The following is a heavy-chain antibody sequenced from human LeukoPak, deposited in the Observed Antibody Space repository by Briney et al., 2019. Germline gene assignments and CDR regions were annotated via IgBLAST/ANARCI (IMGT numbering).Heavy chain of an antibody. J-gene: IGHJ4*02. Sequence: SLRLPCAASGFTFDDHAMHWVRQAPGKGLEWVSGMSWNSGSIGYGDSVKGGFNISRDNAKNSLYMQMNSLRPEDTALYYCAKDTGLWFGELFSYCDYWGQGTLVTVSS. CDR2: MSWNSGSI. CDR1: GFTFDDHA. V-gene: IGHV3-9*01. CDR3: AKDTGLWFGELFSYCDY. D-gene: IGHD3-10*01.